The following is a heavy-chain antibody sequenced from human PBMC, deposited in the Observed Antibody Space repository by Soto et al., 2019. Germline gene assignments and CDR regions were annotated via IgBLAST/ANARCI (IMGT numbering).Heavy chain of an antibody. Sequence: GGSLRLSCAASGFTFSSYAMHWVRQAPGKGLEWVAVISYDGSNKYYADSVKGRFTISRDNSKNTLYLQMNSLRAEDTAVYYCARDREQWLVSNWFDPWGQGTLVTVS. D-gene: IGHD6-19*01. V-gene: IGHV3-30-3*01. CDR3: ARDREQWLVSNWFDP. CDR2: ISYDGSNK. CDR1: GFTFSSYA. J-gene: IGHJ5*02.